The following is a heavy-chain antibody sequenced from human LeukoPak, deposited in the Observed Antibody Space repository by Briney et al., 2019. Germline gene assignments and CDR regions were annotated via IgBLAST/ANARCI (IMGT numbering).Heavy chain of an antibody. CDR2: INSDGSST. CDR1: GFTFSSYW. Sequence: GGSLRLSCAASGFTFSSYWMHWVRQAPGKGLVWVSRINSDGSSTSYADSVKGRFTISRDNAKNTLFLQMNGLRAEDTAVYHCARVSLSSGCLSNWGQGTLVTVSS. V-gene: IGHV3-74*01. J-gene: IGHJ4*02. CDR3: ARVSLSSGCLSN. D-gene: IGHD6-19*01.